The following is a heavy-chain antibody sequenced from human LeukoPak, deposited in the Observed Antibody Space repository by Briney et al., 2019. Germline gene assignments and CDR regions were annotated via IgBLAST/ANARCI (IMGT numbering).Heavy chain of an antibody. V-gene: IGHV4-59*13. J-gene: IGHJ4*02. CDR2: IYYSGST. D-gene: IGHD2-15*01. Sequence: PSETLSLTCTVSGGSISSYYWSWIRQPPGKGLEWIGYIYYSGSTNYNPSLKSRVTISVDTSKNQFSLKLSSVTAADTAVYYCARQDGGRGYCSGGSCYSPGIGRYWGQGTLVTVSS. CDR1: GGSISSYY. CDR3: ARQDGGRGYCSGGSCYSPGIGRY.